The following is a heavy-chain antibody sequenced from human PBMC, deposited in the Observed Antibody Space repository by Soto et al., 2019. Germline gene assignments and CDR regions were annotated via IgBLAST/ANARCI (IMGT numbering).Heavy chain of an antibody. CDR1: GYAFTTYG. CDR2: ISAHNGNT. CDR3: ARGRYGDY. J-gene: IGHJ4*02. D-gene: IGHD1-1*01. Sequence: QVHLVQSGAEVKKPGASVKVSCKGSGYAFTTYGITWVRQAPGQGLEWMGWISAHNGNTNYAQKLQGRVTVTRDTSTSTAYMELRSLRSNDTAVYYCARGRYGDYWGQGALVTVSS. V-gene: IGHV1-18*01.